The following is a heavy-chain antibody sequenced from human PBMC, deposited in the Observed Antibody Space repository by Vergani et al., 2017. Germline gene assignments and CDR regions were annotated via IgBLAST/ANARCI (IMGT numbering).Heavy chain of an antibody. CDR1: GFTFSSYS. D-gene: IGHD3-10*01. Sequence: EVQLVESGGGLVQPGGSLRLSCAASGFTFSSYSMNWVRQAPGKGLEWVSYISSSSSTIYYADSVKGRFTISRDNAKNSLYLQMNSLRAEDTAVYYCARVLVWFGELLEPYGMDVWGQGP. CDR3: ARVLVWFGELLEPYGMDV. V-gene: IGHV3-48*01. CDR2: ISSSSSTI. J-gene: IGHJ6*02.